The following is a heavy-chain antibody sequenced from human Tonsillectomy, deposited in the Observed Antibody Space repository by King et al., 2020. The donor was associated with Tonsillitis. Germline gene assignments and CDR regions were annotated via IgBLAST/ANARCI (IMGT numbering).Heavy chain of an antibody. CDR1: GGSISSGDYY. V-gene: IGHV4-30-4*01. Sequence: QLQESGPGLVKPSQTLSLTCTVSGGSISSGDYYWSWIRQPPGKGLEWIGYIYYSGSTYYNPSLRSRVSISLDTSENQFSLKLSSVTAADTAVYFCAGAPRDINHFSWFDPWGQGTLVTVSS. D-gene: IGHD2-15*01. CDR3: AGAPRDINHFSWFDP. J-gene: IGHJ5*02. CDR2: IYYSGST.